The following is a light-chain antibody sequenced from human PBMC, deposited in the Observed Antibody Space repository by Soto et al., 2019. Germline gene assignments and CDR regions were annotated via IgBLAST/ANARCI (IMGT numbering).Light chain of an antibody. J-gene: IGKJ2*01. Sequence: EIVLTQSPGTLSLSPGERATLSCRASQSVTNNYLAWYQQKPGQAPRLLIYGASTRATGIPDRFSGSGSGTDFTLTISRLETEDFVVYSCQQYGSSPHTFGQGTKVEMK. CDR1: QSVTNNY. CDR2: GAS. V-gene: IGKV3-20*01. CDR3: QQYGSSPHT.